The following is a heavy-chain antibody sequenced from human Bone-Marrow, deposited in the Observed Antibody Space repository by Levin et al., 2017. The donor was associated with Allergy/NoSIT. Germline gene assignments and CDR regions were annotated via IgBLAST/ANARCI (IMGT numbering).Heavy chain of an antibody. CDR1: GFRFDDYA. J-gene: IGHJ5*02. CDR2: ISWKGVNM. CDR3: AKGTGGIGVEELDL. Sequence: PGGSLRLSCAASGFRFDDYAMHWVRQAPGKGLEWVSGISWKGVNMWYADSVKGRFTISRDNAKNSLYLQMNSLTPGDTALYYCAKGTGGIGVEELDLWGQGTVVTVSS. D-gene: IGHD6-19*01. V-gene: IGHV3-9*01.